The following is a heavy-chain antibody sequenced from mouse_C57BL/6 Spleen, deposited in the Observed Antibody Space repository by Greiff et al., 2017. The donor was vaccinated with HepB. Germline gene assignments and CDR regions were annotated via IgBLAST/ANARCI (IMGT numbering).Heavy chain of an antibody. D-gene: IGHD2-4*01. CDR1: GFTFSDYG. Sequence: DVQLVESGGGLVKPGGSLKLSCAASGFTFSDYGMHWVRQAPEKGLEWVAYISSGSSTIYYADTVKGRFTISRDNAKNTLFLQMTSLRSEDTAMYYCARDYYDYDWYFDVWGTGTTVTVSS. CDR3: ARDYYDYDWYFDV. J-gene: IGHJ1*03. V-gene: IGHV5-17*01. CDR2: ISSGSSTI.